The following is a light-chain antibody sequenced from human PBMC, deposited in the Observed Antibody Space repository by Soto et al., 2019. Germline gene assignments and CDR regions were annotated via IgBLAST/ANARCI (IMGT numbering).Light chain of an antibody. CDR1: QTLSRN. J-gene: IGKJ2*01. Sequence: EMVMTQSPATLSVSPGERATLSCRASQTLSRNLAWYQQQPGQAPRLLIYGASTRATGIPARFSGSGSATDFPLTVSSLQSEDFAGYHCQTYDNWPHTFGQGTKLEI. CDR3: QTYDNWPHT. CDR2: GAS. V-gene: IGKV3-15*01.